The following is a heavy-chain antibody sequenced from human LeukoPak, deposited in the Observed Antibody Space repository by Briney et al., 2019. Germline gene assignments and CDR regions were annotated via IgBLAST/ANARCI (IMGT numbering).Heavy chain of an antibody. V-gene: IGHV4-34*01. CDR3: AREEDCSGGICYLGNAFDI. CDR2: INHSGST. CDR1: GGAFSGYY. J-gene: IGHJ3*02. D-gene: IGHD2-15*01. Sequence: PAETLSLTCAVYGGAFSGYYWSWIRQPPWKGLEWIGEINHSGSTNYNASLKSRVTISVDTSKNQFSLKLSSVTAADTAVYYCAREEDCSGGICYLGNAFDIWGQGTMVTVSS.